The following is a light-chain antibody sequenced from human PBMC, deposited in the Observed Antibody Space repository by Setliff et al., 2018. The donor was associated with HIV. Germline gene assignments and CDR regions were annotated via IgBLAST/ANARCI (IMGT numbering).Light chain of an antibody. J-gene: IGLJ1*01. CDR2: EVS. CDR1: SSDVGSYNF. CDR3: CSYAGSSIFYV. Sequence: QSVLPQPASVSGSPGQSITISCTGTSSDVGSYNFVSWYQQHPGKAPKLMIYEVSKRPSGDSDRFSGSKSGNTASLTISGLQADDEADYYCCSYAGSSIFYVFGSGTKVTVL. V-gene: IGLV2-23*02.